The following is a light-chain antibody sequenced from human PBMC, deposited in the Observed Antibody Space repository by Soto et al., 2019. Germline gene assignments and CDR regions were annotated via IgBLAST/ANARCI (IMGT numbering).Light chain of an antibody. CDR3: ESWDSNTRL. CDR2: LEGSGSY. CDR1: SGHSSYI. V-gene: IGLV4-60*02. J-gene: IGLJ2*01. Sequence: QPVLTHSSSASASLGSSVKLTCTLSSGHSSYIIAWHHQQPGKAPRYLMKLEGSGSYNKGSGVPDRFSGSSSGADRYLTISNLQFEDEANYYCESWDSNTRLFGGGTQRIVL.